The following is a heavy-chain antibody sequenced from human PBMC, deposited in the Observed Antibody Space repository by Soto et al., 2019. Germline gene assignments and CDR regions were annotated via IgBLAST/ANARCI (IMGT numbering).Heavy chain of an antibody. J-gene: IGHJ4*02. CDR2: IYWDDDK. V-gene: IGHV2-5*02. Sequence: QITLKESGPTLVKPTQTLTLTCTFSGFSLSTSGVGVGWIRQPPGKALEWLALIYWDDDKRYSPSLKSRLTIPKAPSTNQVVLTMTNMDPVDTATSYCAHSRRGSYFDYWGQGTLVTVSS. CDR3: AHSRRGSYFDY. D-gene: IGHD3-16*01. CDR1: GFSLSTSGVG.